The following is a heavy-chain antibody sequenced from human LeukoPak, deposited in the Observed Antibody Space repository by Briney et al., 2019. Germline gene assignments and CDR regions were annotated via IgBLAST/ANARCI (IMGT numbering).Heavy chain of an antibody. CDR3: ARDASSSWYYFDY. CDR1: GYTFTSDN. Sequence: ASVKVSCKASGYTFTSDNMHWVRQAPGQGLEWMGIINTSGGSTTYAQKFQGRVTMTRDMSTSTVYMELTSVTSKDTAVYYCARDASSSWYYFDYWGQGTLVTVSS. J-gene: IGHJ4*02. V-gene: IGHV1-46*01. D-gene: IGHD6-13*01. CDR2: INTSGGST.